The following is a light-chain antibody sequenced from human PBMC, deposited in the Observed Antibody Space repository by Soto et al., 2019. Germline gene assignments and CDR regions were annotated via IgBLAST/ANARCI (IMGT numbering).Light chain of an antibody. CDR3: VAWDGSLNGYV. CDR1: ASDIGTNT. J-gene: IGLJ1*01. Sequence: QSVLTQPPSASGTRGQRVSISCSGRASDIGTNTVNWYQQFPGTAPKLLLHSNDQRPSGVPDRFSGSKSGTSASLAISGLQSEDEADYYCVAWDGSLNGYVVGTGTKLTVL. CDR2: SND. V-gene: IGLV1-44*01.